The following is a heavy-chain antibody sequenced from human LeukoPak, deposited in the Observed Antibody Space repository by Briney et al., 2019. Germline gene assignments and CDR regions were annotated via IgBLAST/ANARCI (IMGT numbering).Heavy chain of an antibody. V-gene: IGHV3-21*04. CDR3: ARVYGSSWYYFDS. J-gene: IGHJ4*02. CDR1: GFSFSGYS. Sequence: GGSLRLSCVASGFSFSGYSINWVRQAPGKGLEWVSSISPSRSYIYYADSVKGRFTISRDNAKNSLYLQMNSLRDEDTAVYYCARVYGSSWYYFDSWGQGTLVAVSS. CDR2: ISPSRSYI. D-gene: IGHD6-13*01.